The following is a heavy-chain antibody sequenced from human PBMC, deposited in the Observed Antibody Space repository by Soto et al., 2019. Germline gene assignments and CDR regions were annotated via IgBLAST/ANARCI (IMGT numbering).Heavy chain of an antibody. Sequence: QVQLVESGGGVVQPGRSLRLSCAASGFTFSSYGMHWVRQAPGKGLEWVAVISYDGSNEYYGDSVKGRFTISRDNSKNTLYLQMNSLRAEDTAMYYCAKCVAVPGTYFQHWGQGTLVTVSS. CDR2: ISYDGSNE. V-gene: IGHV3-30*18. D-gene: IGHD6-19*01. J-gene: IGHJ1*01. CDR1: GFTFSSYG. CDR3: AKCVAVPGTYFQH.